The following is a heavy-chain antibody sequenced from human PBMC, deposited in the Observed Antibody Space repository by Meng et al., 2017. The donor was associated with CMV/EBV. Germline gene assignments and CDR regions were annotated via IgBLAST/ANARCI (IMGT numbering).Heavy chain of an antibody. V-gene: IGHV4-59*01. CDR2: IYYSGST. Sequence: SETLSLTCTVSGGSISSYYWSWIRQPPGKGLEWIGYIYYSGSTNYNPSLKSRVTISVDTSKNQFSLKLSSVTAADTAVYYCARVGVGESFDYWGQGTLVTFSS. J-gene: IGHJ4*02. CDR3: ARVGVGESFDY. CDR1: GGSISSYY. D-gene: IGHD3-10*01.